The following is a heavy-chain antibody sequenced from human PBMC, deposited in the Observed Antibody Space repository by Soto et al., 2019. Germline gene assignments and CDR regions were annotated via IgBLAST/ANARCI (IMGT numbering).Heavy chain of an antibody. CDR3: AKLAVAGTTPPFDY. D-gene: IGHD6-19*01. CDR1: GFTFSSYG. J-gene: IGHJ4*02. CDR2: ISYDGSNK. Sequence: GGSLRLSCAASGFTFSSYGMHWVRQAPGKGLEWVAVISYDGSNKYYADSVKGRFTISRDNSKNTLYLQMNSLRAEDTAVYYCAKLAVAGTTPPFDYWGQGTLVTVSS. V-gene: IGHV3-30*18.